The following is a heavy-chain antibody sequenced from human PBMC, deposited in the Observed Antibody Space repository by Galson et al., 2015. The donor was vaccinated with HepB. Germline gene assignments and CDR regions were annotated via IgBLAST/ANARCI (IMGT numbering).Heavy chain of an antibody. D-gene: IGHD3-22*01. Sequence: SLRLSCAASGFTFSSYAMSWVRQAPGKGLEWVSAISGSGGTTYYADSVKGRFTISRDNSKNTLYLQMNSLRAEDTAVYYCAKDGEYDSSGYAPYVSFDYWGQGTLVTVSS. J-gene: IGHJ4*02. V-gene: IGHV3-23*01. CDR1: GFTFSSYA. CDR3: AKDGEYDSSGYAPYVSFDY. CDR2: ISGSGGTT.